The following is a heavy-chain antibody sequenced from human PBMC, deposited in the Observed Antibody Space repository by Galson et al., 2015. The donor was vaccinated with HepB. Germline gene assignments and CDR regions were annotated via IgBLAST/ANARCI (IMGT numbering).Heavy chain of an antibody. CDR3: ARPPALYCGSGDCYDFGNYYYYMDV. V-gene: IGHV3-48*01. D-gene: IGHD2-21*02. Sequence: SLRLSCAASGFTFTDYNMNWVRQAPGKGLEWVAYISSYSETIYYADSVRGRFTISRDNAKNSLYLQMNSLRAVDTAVYYCARPPALYCGSGDCYDFGNYYYYMDVWGKGTTVAVSS. CDR1: GFTFTDYN. J-gene: IGHJ6*03. CDR2: ISSYSETI.